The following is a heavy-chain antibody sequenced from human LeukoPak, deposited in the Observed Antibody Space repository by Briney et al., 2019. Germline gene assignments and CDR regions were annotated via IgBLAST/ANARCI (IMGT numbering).Heavy chain of an antibody. D-gene: IGHD1-1*01. CDR1: GFTFGDYA. CDR2: IRSKAYGETA. Sequence: GGSLRLSCTASGFTFGDYAMSWIRQAPGKWLEWVGFIRSKAYGETADYAASVKGRFTISRDDSKAIAYLQMNSLKTEDTAVYHCTRDRGAYNLYDYWGQGTLVTVSS. CDR3: TRDRGAYNLYDY. J-gene: IGHJ4*02. V-gene: IGHV3-49*03.